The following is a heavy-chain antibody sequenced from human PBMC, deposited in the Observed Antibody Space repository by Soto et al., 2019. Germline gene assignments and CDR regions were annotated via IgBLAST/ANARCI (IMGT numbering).Heavy chain of an antibody. V-gene: IGHV1-18*01. D-gene: IGHD5-18*01. CDR3: ASGSNTAIEDILYFDY. Sequence: QVQLVQSGAEVKKPGASVKVSCKASGYTFTSYGISWVRQAPGQGLEWMGWISAYNGNTNYAQKLQGRVTMTTDTSTSTADMELRSLRSDDTAVYYCASGSNTAIEDILYFDYWGQGTLVTVSS. CDR2: ISAYNGNT. J-gene: IGHJ4*02. CDR1: GYTFTSYG.